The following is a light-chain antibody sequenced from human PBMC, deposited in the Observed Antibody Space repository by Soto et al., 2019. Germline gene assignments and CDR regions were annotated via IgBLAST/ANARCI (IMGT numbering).Light chain of an antibody. CDR1: SSNIGSNT. V-gene: IGLV1-44*01. J-gene: IGLJ1*01. CDR2: SNN. Sequence: QSVLTQPPSASGTPGQRVTISCSGSSSNIGSNTVNWYQQLPGTAPKLLIYSNNQRPSGVPDRFSGSKSGTSASLAISGLQSEDESDYYCAASDDNLLAFYVFGTGTKLTVL. CDR3: AASDDNLLAFYV.